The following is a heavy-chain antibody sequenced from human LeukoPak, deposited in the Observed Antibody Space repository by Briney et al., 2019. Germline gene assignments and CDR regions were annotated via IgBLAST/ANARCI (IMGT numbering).Heavy chain of an antibody. CDR1: GFTFSSNS. CDR3: ARDQQYSSGCSDY. CDR2: ISSSSSYI. V-gene: IGHV3-21*01. Sequence: GGSLRLSCAASGFTFSSNSMNWVRQAPGKGLEWVSSISSSSSYIYYADSVKGRFTISRDNAKNSLYLQMNSLRADDTAVYYCARDQQYSSGCSDYWGQGTLVTVSS. D-gene: IGHD6-19*01. J-gene: IGHJ4*02.